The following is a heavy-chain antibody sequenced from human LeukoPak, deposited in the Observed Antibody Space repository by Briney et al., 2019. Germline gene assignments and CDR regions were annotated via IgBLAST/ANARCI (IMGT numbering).Heavy chain of an antibody. CDR1: GGSISSGGYY. Sequence: SQTLSLTCTVSGGSISSGGYYWSWIRQHPGKGLEWIVYIYYSGSTYYNPSLKSRVTISVDTSKNQFSLKLSSVTAADTVVYYCARRSATVTTLYYYYYGMDVWGQGTTVTVSS. D-gene: IGHD4-17*01. V-gene: IGHV4-31*03. CDR3: ARRSATVTTLYYYYYGMDV. CDR2: IYYSGST. J-gene: IGHJ6*02.